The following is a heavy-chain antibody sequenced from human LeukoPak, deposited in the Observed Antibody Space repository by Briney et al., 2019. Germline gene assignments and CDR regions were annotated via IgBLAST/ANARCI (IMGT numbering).Heavy chain of an antibody. CDR2: INPSGGST. V-gene: IGHV1-46*01. CDR3: ARSANPREAWLVPFDY. CDR1: GYTFTSYY. D-gene: IGHD6-19*01. J-gene: IGHJ4*02. Sequence: ASVKVSCKASGYTFTSYYMHWVRQAPGQGLEWMGIINPSGGSTSYAQKFQGRVTMTRDMSTSTVYMELSSLRSEDTAVYYCARSANPREAWLVPFDYWGQGTLVTVPS.